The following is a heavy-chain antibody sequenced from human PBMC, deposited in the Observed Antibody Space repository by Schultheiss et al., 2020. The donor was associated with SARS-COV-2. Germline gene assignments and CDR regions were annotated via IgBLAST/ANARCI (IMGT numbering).Heavy chain of an antibody. J-gene: IGHJ6*02. CDR1: GGSISSYY. D-gene: IGHD1/OR15-1a*01. Sequence: SETLSLTCTVSGGSISSYYWSWIRQPPGKGLEWIGYIYYSGSTNYNPSLKSRVTISVDTSKNQFSLKLSSVTAADTAVYYCARDGENTLDYCMDVWGQGTTVTVSS. CDR2: IYYSGST. V-gene: IGHV4-59*01. CDR3: ARDGENTLDYCMDV.